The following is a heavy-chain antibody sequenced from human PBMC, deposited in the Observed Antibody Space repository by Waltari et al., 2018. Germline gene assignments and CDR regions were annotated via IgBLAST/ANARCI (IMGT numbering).Heavy chain of an antibody. CDR3: ARELETGTTYDAFDI. CDR2: IYYSGST. Sequence: QLQLQESGPGLVKPSETLSLTCTVSGGSISSSSYYWGWIRQPPGKGLEWIGSIYYSGSTYSTPSLKSRVTISVDTSKNQFSLKLSSVTAADTAVYYCARELETGTTYDAFDIWGQGTMVTVSS. V-gene: IGHV4-39*07. CDR1: GGSISSSSYY. J-gene: IGHJ3*02. D-gene: IGHD1-1*01.